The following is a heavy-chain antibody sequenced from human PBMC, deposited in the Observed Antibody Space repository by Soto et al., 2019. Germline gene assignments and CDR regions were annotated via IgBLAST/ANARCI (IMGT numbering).Heavy chain of an antibody. Sequence: QVQLQESGPGLVKPSGTLSLTCAVSGGSISSSNWWRWVRQPPGKGLEWIGEIHHSGSTNYNPTLQSRVTVSVDRSKNQFSLKLSSVTAADTAVYYCARVRGSYYYAMDVWGQGTTVTVSS. CDR1: GGSISSSNW. D-gene: IGHD3-10*01. J-gene: IGHJ6*02. CDR3: ARVRGSYYYAMDV. V-gene: IGHV4-4*02. CDR2: IHHSGST.